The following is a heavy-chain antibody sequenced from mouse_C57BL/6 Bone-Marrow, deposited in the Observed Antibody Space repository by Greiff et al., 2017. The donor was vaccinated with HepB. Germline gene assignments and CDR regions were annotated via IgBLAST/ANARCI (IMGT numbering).Heavy chain of an antibody. J-gene: IGHJ3*01. Sequence: QVQLQQSGAELVRPGASVTLSCKASGYTFTDYEMHWVKQTPVHGLEWIGAIDPETGGTAYNQKFKGKAILTADKSSSTAYMELRSLTSEDSAVYYCTRRYYGSTFAYWGQGTLVTVSA. V-gene: IGHV1-15*01. CDR2: IDPETGGT. CDR1: GYTFTDYE. CDR3: TRRYYGSTFAY. D-gene: IGHD1-1*01.